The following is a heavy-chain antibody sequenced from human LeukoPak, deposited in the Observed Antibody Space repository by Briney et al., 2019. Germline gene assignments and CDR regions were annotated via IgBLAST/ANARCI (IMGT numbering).Heavy chain of an antibody. J-gene: IGHJ4*02. CDR3: AREGRGFYGDFDY. V-gene: IGHV3-21*04. CDR1: GFTFSSYN. CDR2: ISSGSSYI. Sequence: SGGSLRLSCAASGFTFSSYNMNWVRQAPGKGLEWVSYISSGSSYIYYADSVKGRFTISRDNAKNSLYLQMNSLRAEDTAVYYCAREGRGFYGDFDYWGQGILVTVSS. D-gene: IGHD3-22*01.